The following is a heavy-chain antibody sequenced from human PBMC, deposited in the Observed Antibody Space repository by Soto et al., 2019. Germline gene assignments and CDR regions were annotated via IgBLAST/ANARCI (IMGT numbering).Heavy chain of an antibody. Sequence: QVQLQESGPGLVKPSETLSLTCTLSGGSSSTYYWSWIRQPPGKGLEWIGYVYDRASTSYNPSLKKRVTRSAYTSKNQFSLNLRSVTAADTAVYFCASIRSVFSGGRNVYLGQGILVTVSS. D-gene: IGHD2-15*01. CDR1: GGSSSTYY. CDR3: ASIRSVFSGGRNVY. CDR2: VYDRAST. V-gene: IGHV4-59*08. J-gene: IGHJ4*02.